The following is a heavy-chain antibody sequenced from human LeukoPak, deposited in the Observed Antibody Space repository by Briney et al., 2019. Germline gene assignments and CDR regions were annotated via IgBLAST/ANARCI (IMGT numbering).Heavy chain of an antibody. J-gene: IGHJ5*02. V-gene: IGHV4-39*01. CDR1: GGSISSSSYY. CDR3: ARHKLRRVDSSGPTWWFDP. D-gene: IGHD3-22*01. Sequence: SETLSLTCTVSGGSISSSSYYWGWIRQPPGKGLEWIGSIYYSGSTYYNPSLKSRVTISVDTSKNQFSLKLSSVTAADTAVYYCARHKLRRVDSSGPTWWFDPWGQGTLVTVSS. CDR2: IYYSGST.